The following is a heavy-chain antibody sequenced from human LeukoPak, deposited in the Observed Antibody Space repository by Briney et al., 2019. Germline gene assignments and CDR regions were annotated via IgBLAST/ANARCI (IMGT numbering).Heavy chain of an antibody. CDR2: IYYSGST. CDR1: GGSISSSSYY. D-gene: IGHD5-18*01. V-gene: IGHV4-39*01. Sequence: PSETLSLTCTVSGGSISSSSYYWGWIRQPPGKGLEWIGSIYYSGSTYYNPSLKSRVTISVDTSKNQFSLKLSSVTAADTAVYYCARHGRGYSYGYVSANWFDPWGQGTLVTVSS. CDR3: ARHGRGYSYGYVSANWFDP. J-gene: IGHJ5*02.